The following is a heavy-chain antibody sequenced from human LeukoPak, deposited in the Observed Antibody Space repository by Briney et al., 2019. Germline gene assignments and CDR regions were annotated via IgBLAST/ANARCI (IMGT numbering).Heavy chain of an antibody. D-gene: IGHD3-3*01. J-gene: IGHJ4*02. Sequence: ASVKVSCKASGYTFTGYYMHWVRQAPGQGLEWMGWINPNSGGTNYAQKLQGRVTMTTDTSTSTAYMELRSLRSDDTAVYYCARDPLTYDFWSGYQSGFDYWGQGTLVTVSS. V-gene: IGHV1-2*02. CDR1: GYTFTGYY. CDR3: ARDPLTYDFWSGYQSGFDY. CDR2: INPNSGGT.